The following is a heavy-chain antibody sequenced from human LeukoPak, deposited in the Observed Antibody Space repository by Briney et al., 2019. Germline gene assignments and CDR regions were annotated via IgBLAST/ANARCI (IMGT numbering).Heavy chain of an antibody. CDR1: GGTFSSYA. D-gene: IGHD5-18*01. CDR2: IIPIFGTA. J-gene: IGHJ4*02. V-gene: IGHV1-69*13. CDR3: ARVAPPGYSYGFVYYFDY. Sequence: SVKVSCKASGGTFSSYAISWVRQAPGQGLEWMGGIIPIFGTANYAQKFQGRVTITADESTGTAYTELSSLRSEDTAVYYCARVAPPGYSYGFVYYFDYWGQGTLVTVSS.